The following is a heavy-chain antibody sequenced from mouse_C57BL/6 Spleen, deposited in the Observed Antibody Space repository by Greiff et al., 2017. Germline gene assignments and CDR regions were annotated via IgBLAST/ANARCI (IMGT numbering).Heavy chain of an antibody. CDR2: IYPGDGDT. CDR1: GYAFSSSW. D-gene: IGHD1-1*01. V-gene: IGHV1-82*01. J-gene: IGHJ2*01. CDR3: ARELLDY. Sequence: QVQLQQSGPELVKPGASVKISCKASGYAFSSSWMNWAKQRPGKGLEWIGRIYPGDGDTNYNGKFKGKATLTADKSSSTAYMQLSSLTSEDSAVYFCARELLDYWGQGTTLTVSS.